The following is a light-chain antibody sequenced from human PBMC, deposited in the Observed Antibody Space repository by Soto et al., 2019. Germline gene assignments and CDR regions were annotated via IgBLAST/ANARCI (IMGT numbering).Light chain of an antibody. CDR3: QQCGSSPPYT. J-gene: IGKJ2*01. CDR2: GAS. CDR1: QSVSSWH. Sequence: EIVLTQSPGTLSLSPGDRATLSCRASQSVSSWHLGWYQQKPGQAPRLLIYGASRRATGIPDRFSGSGSGTDFALTISRLEPEDFAVYYCQQCGSSPPYTFGQGTKLEIK. V-gene: IGKV3-20*01.